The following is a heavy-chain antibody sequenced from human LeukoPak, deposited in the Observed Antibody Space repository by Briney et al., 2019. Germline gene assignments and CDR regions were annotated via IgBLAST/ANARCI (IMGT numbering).Heavy chain of an antibody. CDR3: ARELHYYGSGKPDY. D-gene: IGHD3-10*01. Sequence: GGSLRLSCAASGFTFSSYTMNWVRQAPGKGLEWVASVSSTSFHIYYADSVKGRFTISRDNAKNSLYLQMNSLRAEDTAVYYCARELHYYGSGKPDYWGQGTLVTVSS. CDR1: GFTFSSYT. V-gene: IGHV3-21*04. CDR2: VSSTSFHI. J-gene: IGHJ4*02.